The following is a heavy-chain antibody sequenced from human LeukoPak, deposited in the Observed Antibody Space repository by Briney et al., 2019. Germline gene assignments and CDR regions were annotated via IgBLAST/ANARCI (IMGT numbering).Heavy chain of an antibody. V-gene: IGHV4-61*02. CDR3: ARAFYGSGSYPFDY. CDR2: IYTSGST. D-gene: IGHD3-10*01. J-gene: IGHJ4*02. Sequence: KPSETLSLTCTVPGGSISSGSYYWSWIRQPAGKGLEWIGRIYTSGSTNYNPSLKSRVTISVDTSKNQFSLKLSSVTAADTAVYYCARAFYGSGSYPFDYWGQGTLVTVSS. CDR1: GGSISSGSYY.